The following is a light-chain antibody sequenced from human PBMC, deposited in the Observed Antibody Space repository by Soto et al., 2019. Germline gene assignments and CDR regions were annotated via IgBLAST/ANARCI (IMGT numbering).Light chain of an antibody. Sequence: QSALTQPASVSGSPGQSITISCTGTDNDIGTYNLVSWYQQCPGTAPKVIIFDVSSRPSGVSSRFSGSKSGNTASLTISARQAEDEADYYCCSYGGSRPYVFGTGTKGTVL. J-gene: IGLJ1*01. CDR3: CSYGGSRPYV. CDR2: DVS. CDR1: DNDIGTYNL. V-gene: IGLV2-23*02.